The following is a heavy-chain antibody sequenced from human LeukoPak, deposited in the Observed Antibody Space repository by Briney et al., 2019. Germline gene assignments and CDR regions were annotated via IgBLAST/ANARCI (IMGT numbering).Heavy chain of an antibody. J-gene: IGHJ3*02. Sequence: ASVKVSCKASGGTFSSYAISWVRQAPGQGLEWMGGIIPIFGTANYAQKFQGRVTITADESTSTAYMELGSLRSEDTAVYYCARGYSGYSRDAFDIWGQGTMVTVSS. V-gene: IGHV1-69*13. CDR3: ARGYSGYSRDAFDI. CDR2: IIPIFGTA. CDR1: GGTFSSYA. D-gene: IGHD6-13*01.